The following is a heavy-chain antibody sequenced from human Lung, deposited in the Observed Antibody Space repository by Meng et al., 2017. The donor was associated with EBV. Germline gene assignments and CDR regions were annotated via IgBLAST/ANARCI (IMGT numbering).Heavy chain of an antibody. CDR1: GDSLFSSRAA. J-gene: IGHJ2*01. Sequence: VHLHRHDPDSVSPPHAPSRPDATSGDSLFSSRAAWPWIRQSPSRGLEWLGRTYYRSKWYNDYAVFVKSRITINPDTSKNQFSLQLNSVTPEDTAVYYCARGATSVFDLWGRGTLVTVSS. CDR2: TYYRSKWYN. CDR3: ARGATSVFDL. V-gene: IGHV6-1*01.